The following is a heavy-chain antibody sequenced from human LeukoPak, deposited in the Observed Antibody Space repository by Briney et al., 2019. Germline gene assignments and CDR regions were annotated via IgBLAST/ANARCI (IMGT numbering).Heavy chain of an antibody. V-gene: IGHV7-4-1*02. D-gene: IGHD4-11*01. CDR1: GYTFTSYA. Sequence: GASVKVSCKASGYTFTSYAMNWVRQAPGQGLEWMGWINTNTGNPTYAQGFTGRFVFSLDTSVSTAYLQISSLKAEDTAVYYCARIYHDYSNRSYYYYYYMDVWGKGTTVTVSS. CDR3: ARIYHDYSNRSYYYYYYMDV. CDR2: INTNTGNP. J-gene: IGHJ6*03.